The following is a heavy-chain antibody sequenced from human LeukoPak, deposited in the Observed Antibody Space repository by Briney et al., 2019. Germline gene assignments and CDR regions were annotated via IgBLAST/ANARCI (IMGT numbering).Heavy chain of an antibody. V-gene: IGHV1-8*01. CDR1: GYTFTSYD. J-gene: IGHJ5*02. D-gene: IGHD2-15*01. Sequence: GASVKVSCKASGYTFTSYDINWVRQATGQGLEWMGWMNPNSGNTGYAQKFQGRVTMTRNTSISTAYMELSSLRSEDTAVYYCARAQIAGYCSGGSCYADSWFDPWGQGTLVTVSS. CDR2: MNPNSGNT. CDR3: ARAQIAGYCSGGSCYADSWFDP.